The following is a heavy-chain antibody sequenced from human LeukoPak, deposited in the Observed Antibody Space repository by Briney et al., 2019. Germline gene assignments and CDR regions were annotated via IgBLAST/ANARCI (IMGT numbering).Heavy chain of an antibody. CDR3: ARVLSEYSYGYVDYYYYMDV. CDR2: IYYSGST. Sequence: SETLSLTCTVSGGSISSSSYYWGWIRQPPGKGLEWIGSIYYSGSTYYNPSLKSRVTISVDTSKNQFSLKLSSVTAADTAVYYCARVLSEYSYGYVDYYYYMDVWGKGTTVTVSS. D-gene: IGHD5-18*01. CDR1: GGSISSSSYY. J-gene: IGHJ6*03. V-gene: IGHV4-39*07.